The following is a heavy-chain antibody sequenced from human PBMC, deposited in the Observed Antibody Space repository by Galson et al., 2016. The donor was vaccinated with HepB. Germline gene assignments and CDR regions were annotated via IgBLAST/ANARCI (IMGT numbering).Heavy chain of an antibody. CDR1: GYNFIYYG. J-gene: IGHJ4*02. V-gene: IGHV1-18*01. Sequence: SVKVSCKADGYNFIYYGISWVRQAPGQGLEWLGWISPYNDNSDSAQKIRGRVTLTTDTSTSTAYIELRSLRSDDTAVYYCARVDNWTYDYWGQGTLVTVSS. CDR2: ISPYNDNS. D-gene: IGHD1-7*01. CDR3: ARVDNWTYDY.